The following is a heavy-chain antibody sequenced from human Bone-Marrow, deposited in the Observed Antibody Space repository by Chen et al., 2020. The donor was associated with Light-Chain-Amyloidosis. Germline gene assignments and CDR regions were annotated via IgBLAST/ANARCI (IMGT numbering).Heavy chain of an antibody. V-gene: IGHV4-4*07. CDR1: GGSVSNYY. J-gene: IGHJ4*02. CDR2: IYSSGDN. CDR3: AGFGPELGAPEDH. Sequence: QVHLQESGPGLVKPSETLSLTCTVSGGSVSNYYWSWIRRPAGKGLEWIGRIYSSGDNRYNPSLKSRVTMSVDTSKNQISLKITSVTAADTAIYHCAGFGPELGAPEDHWGRGTLVTVSS. D-gene: IGHD3-16*01.